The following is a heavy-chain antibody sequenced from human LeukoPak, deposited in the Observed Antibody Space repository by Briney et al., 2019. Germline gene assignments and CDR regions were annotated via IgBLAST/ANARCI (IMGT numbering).Heavy chain of an antibody. V-gene: IGHV1-18*04. CDR2: ISAYNGNT. J-gene: IGHJ6*02. CDR1: GDTFTNYW. D-gene: IGHD2-21*02. CDR3: ARDQEVVTAILGYYGMDV. Sequence: ASVKVSCKTSGDTFTNYWVHWVRQAPGQGLEWMGWISAYNGNTNYAQKLQGRVTMTTDTSTSTAYMELRSLRSDDTAVYYCARDQEVVTAILGYYGMDVWGQGTTVTVSS.